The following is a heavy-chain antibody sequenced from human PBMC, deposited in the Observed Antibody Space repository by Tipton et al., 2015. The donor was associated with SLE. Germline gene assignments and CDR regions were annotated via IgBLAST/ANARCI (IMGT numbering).Heavy chain of an antibody. CDR3: ARRQLIGAYYFDY. Sequence: TLSLTCAVSGYSISSGYYWSWIRQPPGKGLEWIGEINRSGNTNYNPSLKSRVTISVDTSKNQFSLKLTSVTAADTAVYYCARRQLIGAYYFDYWGQGTLVTVSS. D-gene: IGHD3-3*01. CDR2: INRSGNT. J-gene: IGHJ4*02. V-gene: IGHV4-34*01. CDR1: GYSISSGYY.